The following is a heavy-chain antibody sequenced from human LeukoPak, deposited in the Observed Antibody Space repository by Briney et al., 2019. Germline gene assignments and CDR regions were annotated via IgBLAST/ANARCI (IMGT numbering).Heavy chain of an antibody. CDR1: GFSFSTYA. CDR3: ARGGIITSYAFEI. D-gene: IGHD1-26*01. V-gene: IGHV3-21*01. Sequence: NPGGSLRLSCAASGFSFSTYAISWVRRAPGKGLEWVSCISTTSSYIFYADSVRGRFTISRDNAKNSLYLQMDSLRAEDTAVYYCARGGIITSYAFEIWGQGTMVTVSS. J-gene: IGHJ3*02. CDR2: ISTTSSYI.